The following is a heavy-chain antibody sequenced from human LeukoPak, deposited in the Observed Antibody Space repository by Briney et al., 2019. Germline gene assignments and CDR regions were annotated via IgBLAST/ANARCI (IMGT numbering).Heavy chain of an antibody. J-gene: IGHJ4*02. D-gene: IGHD4-17*01. CDR3: ARDIAYGRVGY. V-gene: IGHV3-30*07. CDR2: ISYDGTNK. CDR1: GFTFSTYA. Sequence: GGSLRLSCAASGFTFSTYAIHWVRQAPGKGLEWVAVISYDGTNKNYADSVKGQFTISRDNSKNTLYLQLNRLRAEDTAVYYCARDIAYGRVGYWGQGTLVTVSS.